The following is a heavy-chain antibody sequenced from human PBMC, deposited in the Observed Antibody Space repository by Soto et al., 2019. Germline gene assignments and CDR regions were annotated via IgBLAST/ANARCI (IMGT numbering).Heavy chain of an antibody. D-gene: IGHD3-10*01. CDR3: ARAAGIMTRGFHGMDV. J-gene: IGHJ6*02. V-gene: IGHV3-23*01. CDR1: GFSFSSYA. CDR2: ISTRGGRT. Sequence: EVLLLESGGGLTQPGGSLRLACAASGFSFSSYAMSWVRQAPPQGLEWVSSISTRGGRTYYADSVKGRFSISRDNSANAVYLDMDNLRAEDTGIYYCARAAGIMTRGFHGMDVWGQGTTVTVSS.